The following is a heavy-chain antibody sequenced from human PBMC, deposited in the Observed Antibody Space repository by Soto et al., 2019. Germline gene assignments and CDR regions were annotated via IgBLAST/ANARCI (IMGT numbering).Heavy chain of an antibody. V-gene: IGHV3-11*01. Sequence: PGESLKISCAASGFSFRDYFMSWLRQAPGKGLEWVSYIGPYGNSIYYADSGKGRFTISRDDATKSLHLHMNSLRTDDTAVYYCARDDHTYGVYWGQGTPVTVSS. CDR2: IGPYGNSI. CDR1: GFSFRDYF. CDR3: ARDDHTYGVY. J-gene: IGHJ4*02. D-gene: IGHD2-21*01.